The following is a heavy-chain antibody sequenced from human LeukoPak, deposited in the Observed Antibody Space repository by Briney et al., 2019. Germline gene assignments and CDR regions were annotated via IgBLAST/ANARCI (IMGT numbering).Heavy chain of an antibody. CDR3: ARFPYSSGWHPTQTIDY. V-gene: IGHV3-30-3*01. D-gene: IGHD6-19*01. CDR2: ISYDGSNK. Sequence: GGSLRLSCAASGFTFSSYAMHWVRQAPGKGLEWVAVISYDGSNKYYADSVKGRFTISRDNSKNTLYLQMNSLRAEDTAVYYWARFPYSSGWHPTQTIDYWGQGTLVTVSS. CDR1: GFTFSSYA. J-gene: IGHJ4*02.